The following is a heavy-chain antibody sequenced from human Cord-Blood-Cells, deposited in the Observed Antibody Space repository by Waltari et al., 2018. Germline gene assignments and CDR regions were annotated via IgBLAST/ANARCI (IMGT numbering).Heavy chain of an antibody. CDR3: AKDYLSSSWYDY. CDR1: GFTFSSYA. J-gene: IGHJ4*02. Sequence: EVQLLESGGGLVQPGGSLRLSCAASGFTFSSYAMSWVRQAQGKGLDWVSAISGSGGSTYYADSVKGRFTISRDNSKNTLYLQTNSLRAEDTSVYYCAKDYLSSSWYDYWGQGTLVTVSS. D-gene: IGHD6-13*01. V-gene: IGHV3-23*01. CDR2: ISGSGGST.